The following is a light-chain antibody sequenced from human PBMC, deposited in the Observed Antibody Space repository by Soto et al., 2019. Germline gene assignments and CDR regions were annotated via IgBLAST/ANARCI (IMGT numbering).Light chain of an antibody. CDR3: QQYNNYFLT. V-gene: IGKV1-5*01. Sequence: DIQMTQSPSTLSASVGDRVTITCRASQSISIWLAWYQQKPGEAPRLLIYDASILESGVPSRFSGSGSGTEFTLTISGLQPDDSATYYCQQYNNYFLTFGGGTKVDIK. J-gene: IGKJ4*01. CDR1: QSISIW. CDR2: DAS.